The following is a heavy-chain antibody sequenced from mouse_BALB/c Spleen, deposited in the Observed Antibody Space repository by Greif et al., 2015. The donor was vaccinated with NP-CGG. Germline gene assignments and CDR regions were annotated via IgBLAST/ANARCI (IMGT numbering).Heavy chain of an antibody. V-gene: IGHV1S41*01. Sequence: DLVKPGASAKLSCKASGYTFTSFWINWIKQRPGQGLEWIGRIAPGSGNIYYNEMFKGKATLTVDTSSSTAYIQLSSLSSEDSAVYFCGRWDCAMDYWGQGIAVTVSS. CDR3: GRWDCAMDY. CDR2: IAPGSGNI. CDR1: GYTFTSFW. J-gene: IGHJ4*01.